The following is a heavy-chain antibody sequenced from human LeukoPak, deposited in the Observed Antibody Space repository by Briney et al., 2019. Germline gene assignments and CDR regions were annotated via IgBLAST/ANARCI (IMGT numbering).Heavy chain of an antibody. J-gene: IGHJ6*04. CDR2: ISSSGSTI. CDR3: AELGITMIGGV. Sequence: SGGSLRLSCAPSGFTFSIYAMSWVREIPGKGLEWVSYISSSGSTIYYADSVKGRFTISRDNAKNSLYLQMNSLRAEDTAVYYCAELGITMIGGVWGKGTTVTISS. CDR1: GFTFSIYA. V-gene: IGHV3-48*03. D-gene: IGHD3-10*02.